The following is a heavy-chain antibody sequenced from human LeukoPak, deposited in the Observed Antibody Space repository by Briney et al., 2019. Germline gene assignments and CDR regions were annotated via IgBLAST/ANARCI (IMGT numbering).Heavy chain of an antibody. CDR1: GFTFNNYW. CDR3: ARERGRELPSPFDS. J-gene: IGHJ4*02. V-gene: IGHV3-7*01. Sequence: GGSLRLCCAASGFTFNNYWMSWVRQAPGKGLEWVANIKPDGGDKYYVGSVKGRFTISRDNDKNSMCLQMNSLRAEDRAVYYCARERGRELPSPFDSWGQGTLVTVSS. D-gene: IGHD1-26*01. CDR2: IKPDGGDK.